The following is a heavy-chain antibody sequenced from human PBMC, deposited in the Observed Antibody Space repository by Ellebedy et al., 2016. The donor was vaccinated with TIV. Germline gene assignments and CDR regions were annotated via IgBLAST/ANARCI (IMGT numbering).Heavy chain of an antibody. CDR1: GGSISSYY. D-gene: IGHD3-9*01. CDR3: ARGRITISYPVWYFDL. Sequence: SETLSLTXTVSGGSISSYYWSWIRQPPGKGLEWIGYIYYSGSTNYNPSLKSRVTISVDTSKNQFSLKLSSVTAADTAVYYCARGRITISYPVWYFDLWGRGTLVTVSS. CDR2: IYYSGST. J-gene: IGHJ2*01. V-gene: IGHV4-59*01.